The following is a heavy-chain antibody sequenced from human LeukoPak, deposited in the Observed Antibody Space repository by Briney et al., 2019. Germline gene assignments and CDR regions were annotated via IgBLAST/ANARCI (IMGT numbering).Heavy chain of an antibody. CDR2: IPYDGSDK. J-gene: IGHJ4*02. Sequence: PGGSLRLSCAASGFTFSSYAMYWVRQAPGKGLEWVTVIPYDGSDKYYADSVKGRFTISRDNSKNTLYLQMNSLRAEDTAVYYCATLLAIDYWGQGTLVTVSS. V-gene: IGHV3-30-3*01. D-gene: IGHD5-12*01. CDR3: ATLLAIDY. CDR1: GFTFSSYA.